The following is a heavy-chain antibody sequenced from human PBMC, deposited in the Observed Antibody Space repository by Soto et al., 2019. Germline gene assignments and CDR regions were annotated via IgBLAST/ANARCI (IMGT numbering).Heavy chain of an antibody. Sequence: GGSLRLSCSASGFAFSTYGMTWVRQAPGRGLEWGSVISGSGGSSYYAASVKGRFTISRDNPKNTVFLQMNGLRAEDTAVYYCAKVTKRAAAGRYEYYKYGMDVWGQGTTVTVSS. V-gene: IGHV3-23*01. CDR1: GFAFSTYG. D-gene: IGHD6-13*01. CDR2: ISGSGGSS. J-gene: IGHJ6*02. CDR3: AKVTKRAAAGRYEYYKYGMDV.